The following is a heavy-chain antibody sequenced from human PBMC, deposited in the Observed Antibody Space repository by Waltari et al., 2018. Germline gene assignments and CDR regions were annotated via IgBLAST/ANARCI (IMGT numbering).Heavy chain of an antibody. CDR2: IWYDGSNK. CDR3: DRSESGWELLIDY. CDR1: GFTFSSYG. J-gene: IGHJ4*02. V-gene: IGHV3-33*08. Sequence: QVQLVESGGGVVQPGRSLRLSCAASGFTFSSYGMHWVRQAPGKGLEWVAVIWYDGSNKYYADSVKGRFTISRDNSKNTLYLQMNSLRAEDTAVYYCDRSESGWELLIDYWGQGTLVIVSS. D-gene: IGHD1-26*01.